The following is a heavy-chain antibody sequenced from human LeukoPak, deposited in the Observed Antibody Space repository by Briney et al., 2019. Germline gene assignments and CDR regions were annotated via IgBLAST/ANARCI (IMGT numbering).Heavy chain of an antibody. Sequence: GGSLRLSCTASGLTFSTPGFNWVRQVPGKGLEWVASIGPTGSDRYHADSIKGRFTISRDNANNFLYLQMNSLRAEDTAVYYCATETNGRHYDYWGQGTLLTVSS. CDR1: GLTFSTPG. CDR2: IGPTGSDR. CDR3: ATETNGRHYDY. D-gene: IGHD1-14*01. J-gene: IGHJ4*02. V-gene: IGHV3-21*06.